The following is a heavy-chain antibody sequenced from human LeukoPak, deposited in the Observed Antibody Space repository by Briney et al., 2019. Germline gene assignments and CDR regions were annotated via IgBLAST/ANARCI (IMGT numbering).Heavy chain of an antibody. Sequence: GGSLRLSCAASGFTFSSYEMNWVRQAPGKGLEWVSYISSSGSTIYYADSVKGRFPISRDNAKTSLYLQMNSLRAEATAVYYCARVRDGYNSGFDPWGQGTLVTVSS. CDR2: ISSSGSTI. D-gene: IGHD5-24*01. J-gene: IGHJ5*02. CDR1: GFTFSSYE. CDR3: ARVRDGYNSGFDP. V-gene: IGHV3-48*03.